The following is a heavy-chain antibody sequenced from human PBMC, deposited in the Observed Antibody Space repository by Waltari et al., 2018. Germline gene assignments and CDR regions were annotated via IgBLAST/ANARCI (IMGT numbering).Heavy chain of an antibody. CDR3: ARHISGNRYAIDY. J-gene: IGHJ4*02. Sequence: EVQFVQSGAEVKKPGESLRISCQVSGYIFSNYWISWVRQMPGKGLEWMGGIAPSASSIEYGPSFEGNVTISTDRSSTTAYLKWSSLRASDSAMYYCARHISGNRYAIDYWGQGTLVTVSS. CDR2: IAPSASSI. D-gene: IGHD3-3*02. CDR1: GYIFSNYW. V-gene: IGHV5-10-1*03.